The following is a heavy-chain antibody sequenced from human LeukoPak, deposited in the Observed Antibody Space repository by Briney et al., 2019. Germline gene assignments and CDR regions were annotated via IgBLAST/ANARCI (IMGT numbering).Heavy chain of an antibody. CDR2: INHSGST. Sequence: SETLSLTCAVYGGSFSGYYWSWIRQHPGKGLEWIGEINHSGSTNYNPSLKSRVTISVDTSKNQFSLKLSSVTAADTAVYYCARDTITMNGNWFDPWGQGTLVTVSS. V-gene: IGHV4-34*01. CDR3: ARDTITMNGNWFDP. J-gene: IGHJ5*02. CDR1: GGSFSGYY. D-gene: IGHD3-22*01.